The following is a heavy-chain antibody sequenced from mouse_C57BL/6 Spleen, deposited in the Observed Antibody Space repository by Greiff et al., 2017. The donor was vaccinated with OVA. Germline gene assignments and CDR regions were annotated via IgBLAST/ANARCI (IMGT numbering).Heavy chain of an antibody. D-gene: IGHD4-1*01. V-gene: IGHV1-9*01. CDR2: ILPGSGST. CDR1: GYTFTGYW. CDR3: ATGTYAMDY. J-gene: IGHJ4*01. Sequence: LMEPGASVKLSCKATGYTFTGYWIEWVKQRPGHGLEWIGEILPGSGSTNYSEKFKGKATFTADTSSNTAYMQLSSLTTEDSAIYYCATGTYAMDYWGQGTSVTVSS.